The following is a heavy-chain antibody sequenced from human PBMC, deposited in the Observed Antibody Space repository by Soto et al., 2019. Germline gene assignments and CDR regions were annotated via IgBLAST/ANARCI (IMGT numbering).Heavy chain of an antibody. V-gene: IGHV3-23*01. Sequence: GGSLRLSCATSGLTFSNHAMSWVRQAPGGGLEWVSSMSGSSSTTYYADSVRGRFTISRDRSKNTLYLQMSSLRAEDTALYYCAKNQERELPRVIDFWGQGTLVTVSS. J-gene: IGHJ4*02. CDR3: AKNQERELPRVIDF. CDR1: GLTFSNHA. CDR2: MSGSSSTT. D-gene: IGHD1-7*01.